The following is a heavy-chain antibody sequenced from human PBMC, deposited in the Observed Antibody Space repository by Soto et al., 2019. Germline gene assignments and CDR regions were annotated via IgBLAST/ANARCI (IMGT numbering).Heavy chain of an antibody. J-gene: IGHJ6*02. CDR1: GFTFSSYA. V-gene: IGHV3-23*01. CDR2: ISGSGGST. CDR3: AKAGTMVRGVIITGPAYYYGMDV. Sequence: GGSLRLSCAASGFTFSSYAMSWVRQAPGKGLEWVSAISGSGGSTYYADSVKGRFTISRDNSKNTLYLQMNSLRAEDTAIYYCAKAGTMVRGVIITGPAYYYGMDVWGQGTTVTVSS. D-gene: IGHD3-10*01.